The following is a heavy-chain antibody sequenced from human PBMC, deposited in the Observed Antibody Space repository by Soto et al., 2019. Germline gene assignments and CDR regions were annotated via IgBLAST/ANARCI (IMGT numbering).Heavy chain of an antibody. CDR2: VSYDGSKK. J-gene: IGHJ6*02. V-gene: IGHV3-30-3*01. CDR1: GFTFSTYA. CDR3: ARENVDTTRFHSYYFYVGVAV. Sequence: QVQLVESGGGVVQPGRSLRLSCAASGFTFSTYAIHWVRQAPGKGLEWVAAVSYDGSKKFFADSVKGRFTISRDNSDTTVYLRMNSLRAEDTAVYYCARENVDTTRFHSYYFYVGVAVLSPSTPVTISS. D-gene: IGHD5-18*01.